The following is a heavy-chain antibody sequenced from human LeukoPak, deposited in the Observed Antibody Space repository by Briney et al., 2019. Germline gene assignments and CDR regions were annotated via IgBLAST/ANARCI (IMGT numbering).Heavy chain of an antibody. D-gene: IGHD6-13*01. CDR1: GFTFSSYS. CDR2: ISSSSSTI. V-gene: IGHV3-48*01. Sequence: PGGSLRLSCAASGFTFSSYSMNWVCQAPGKGLEWVSYISSSSSTIYYADSVKGRFTISRDNAKNSLYLQMNSLRAEDTAVYYCARDQGSSWYGYWGQGTLVTVSS. CDR3: ARDQGSSWYGY. J-gene: IGHJ4*02.